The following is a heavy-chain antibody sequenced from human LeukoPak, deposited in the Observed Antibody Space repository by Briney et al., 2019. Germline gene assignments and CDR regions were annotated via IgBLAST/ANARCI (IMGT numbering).Heavy chain of an antibody. D-gene: IGHD2-15*01. CDR3: ARDKHLGFCTGGRCYPYYFDS. J-gene: IGHJ4*02. CDR1: GGSITSSY. CDR2: ISNTGST. V-gene: IGHV4-59*12. Sequence: SETLSLTCTVSGGSITSSYWTWVRQAPGKGLEYIGYISNTGSTNYSPSLKSRVTISVDTAKSQLSVNLTSVTDADTAVYYCARDKHLGFCTGGRCYPYYFDSWGQGIQVTVSS.